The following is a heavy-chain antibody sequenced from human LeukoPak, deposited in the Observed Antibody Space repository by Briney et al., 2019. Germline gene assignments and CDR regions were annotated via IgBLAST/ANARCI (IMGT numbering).Heavy chain of an antibody. CDR1: GFTFSSYS. CDR3: ARDGCSSTSCRFYNWFDP. CDR2: ISSSSSYI. Sequence: GGSLRLSCAASGFTFSSYSMNWVRQAPGKGLEWVSSISSSSSYIYYADSVKRRFTISRDNAKNSLYLQMNSLRAEDTAVYYCARDGCSSTSCRFYNWFDPWGQGTLVTVSS. D-gene: IGHD2-2*01. V-gene: IGHV3-21*01. J-gene: IGHJ5*02.